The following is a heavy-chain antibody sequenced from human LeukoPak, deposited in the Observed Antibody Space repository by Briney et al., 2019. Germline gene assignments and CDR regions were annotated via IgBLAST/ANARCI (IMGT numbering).Heavy chain of an antibody. J-gene: IGHJ3*02. CDR1: GGSFSGYY. Sequence: SETLSLTCAVYGGSFSGYYWSWIRQPPGKGLEWIGYIYYSGSTNYNPSLKSRVTISVDTSKNQFSLKLSSVTAADTAVYYCAAHWGFLSGPDAAFDIWGQGTMVTVSS. D-gene: IGHD7-27*01. CDR2: IYYSGST. CDR3: AAHWGFLSGPDAAFDI. V-gene: IGHV4-59*01.